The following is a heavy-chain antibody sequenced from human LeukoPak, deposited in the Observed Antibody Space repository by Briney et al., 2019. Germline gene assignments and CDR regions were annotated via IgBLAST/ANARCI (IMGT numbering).Heavy chain of an antibody. CDR2: INSDGSST. J-gene: IGHJ6*02. CDR3: ARDWDSSSWYWSRYYYYYGMDV. V-gene: IGHV3-74*01. D-gene: IGHD6-13*01. CDR1: GFTFSSYW. Sequence: GGSLRLSCAASGFTFSSYWMHWVRQAPGKGLVWVSRINSDGSSTSYADSVKGRFTISRDNAKNTLYLQMNSLRAEDTAVYYCARDWDSSSWYWSRYYYYYGMDVWGQGTTVTVSS.